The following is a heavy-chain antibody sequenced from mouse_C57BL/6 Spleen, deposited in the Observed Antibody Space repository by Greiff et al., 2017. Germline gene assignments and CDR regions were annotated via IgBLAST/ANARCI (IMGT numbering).Heavy chain of an antibody. D-gene: IGHD1-1*01. CDR1: GYAFSSYW. CDR2: IYPGDGDT. Sequence: ESGAELVKPGASVKISCKASGYAFSSYWMNWVKQRPGKGLEWIGQIYPGDGDTNYNGKFKGKATLTADKSSSTAYMQLSSLTSEDSAVYFCARNYYGSSAMDYWGQGTSVTVSS. CDR3: ARNYYGSSAMDY. V-gene: IGHV1-80*01. J-gene: IGHJ4*01.